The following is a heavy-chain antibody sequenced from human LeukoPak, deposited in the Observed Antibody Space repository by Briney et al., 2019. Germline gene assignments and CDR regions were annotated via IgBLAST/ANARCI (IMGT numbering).Heavy chain of an antibody. Sequence: GGSLRLSCAASGFTFSSYAMHWVRQAPGKGLEWVAVISYDGSNKYYADSVKGRLTISRDNSKNTLYLQMNSLRAEDTAVYYCARASQPNWFDPWGQGTLVTVSS. CDR2: ISYDGSNK. CDR1: GFTFSSYA. D-gene: IGHD1-14*01. J-gene: IGHJ5*02. CDR3: ARASQPNWFDP. V-gene: IGHV3-30*04.